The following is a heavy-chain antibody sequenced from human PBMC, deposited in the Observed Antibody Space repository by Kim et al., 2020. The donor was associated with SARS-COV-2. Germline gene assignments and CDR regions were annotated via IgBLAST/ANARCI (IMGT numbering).Heavy chain of an antibody. D-gene: IGHD1-26*01. V-gene: IGHV3-30*03. CDR2: ITCDGSNT. J-gene: IGHJ4*02. Sequence: GGSLRLSCAASGFIFNNFGMHWVRQAPGKGLEWVAVITCDGSNTYYADSVMGRFTISRDNSKNTLYLQMNSLRVEDTAVYYCARNLLAWATFFDNWGQGT. CDR1: GFIFNNFG. CDR3: ARNLLAWATFFDN.